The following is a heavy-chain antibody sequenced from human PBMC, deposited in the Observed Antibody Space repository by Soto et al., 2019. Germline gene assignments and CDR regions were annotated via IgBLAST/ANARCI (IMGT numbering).Heavy chain of an antibody. Sequence: VQLVQSGAEVKKPGASVKVSCKASGYTFTSYDINWVRQATGQGLEWMGWMNPNSGNTGYAQKFQGRVTMTRNTSISTAYIELSSLRSEDKAVYYCARGLLELTLGWVDPWGQGTLVTVSS. CDR2: MNPNSGNT. CDR3: ARGLLELTLGWVDP. J-gene: IGHJ5*02. V-gene: IGHV1-8*01. CDR1: GYTFTSYD. D-gene: IGHD3-16*01.